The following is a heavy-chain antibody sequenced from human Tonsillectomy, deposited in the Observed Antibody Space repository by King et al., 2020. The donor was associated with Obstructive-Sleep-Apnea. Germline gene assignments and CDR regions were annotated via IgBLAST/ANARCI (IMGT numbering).Heavy chain of an antibody. CDR1: GFIFSTYS. CDR2: ISSSTSTI. V-gene: IGHV3-48*04. Sequence: VQLVESGGGLVQPGGSLRLSCAASGFIFSTYSMNWVRQAPGKGLDWVSYISSSTSTIYYADSVKGRFTSSRDNAKNSLYLQMNSLRAEDTAVYYCARDLGPYDSSGYYYVGYWGQGTLVTVSS. CDR3: ARDLGPYDSSGYYYVGY. D-gene: IGHD3-22*01. J-gene: IGHJ4*02.